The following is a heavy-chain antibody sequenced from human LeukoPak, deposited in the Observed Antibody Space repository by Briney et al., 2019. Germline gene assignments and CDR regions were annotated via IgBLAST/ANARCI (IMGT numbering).Heavy chain of an antibody. CDR1: GGSISSYY. CDR2: IYTSGST. V-gene: IGHV4-4*07. Sequence: SETLSLTCTVSGGSISSYYWSRIRQPAGKGLEWIGRIYTSGSTNYNPSLKSRVTMSVDTSKNQFSLKLSSVTAADTAVYYCARDLPPLGYCSSTSCYGFNWFDPWVQGTLVTVSS. CDR3: ARDLPPLGYCSSTSCYGFNWFDP. J-gene: IGHJ5*02. D-gene: IGHD2-2*01.